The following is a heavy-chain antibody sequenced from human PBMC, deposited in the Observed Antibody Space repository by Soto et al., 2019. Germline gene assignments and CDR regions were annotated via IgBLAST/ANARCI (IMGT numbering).Heavy chain of an antibody. V-gene: IGHV4-30-4*01. CDR3: VTVNLVGAAYCFDC. J-gene: IGHJ4*02. CDR1: GGSIRNGDYY. CDR2: VYYSGTT. D-gene: IGHD1-26*01. Sequence: QVQLQEWGPGLVKPSQTLSLTCTVSGGSIRNGDYYWGWIRQPPGKGLEWSGYVYYSGTTYSHPSLNRRVSLSVDTSENQFSRRLTSVTAADTAVYYCVTVNLVGAAYCFDCWGSRTLVTVSS.